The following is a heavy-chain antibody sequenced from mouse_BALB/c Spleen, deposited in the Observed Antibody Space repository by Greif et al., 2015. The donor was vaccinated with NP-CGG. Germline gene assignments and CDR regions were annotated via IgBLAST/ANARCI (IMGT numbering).Heavy chain of an antibody. D-gene: IGHD1-1*01. CDR1: GFNIKDYY. V-gene: IGHV14-4*02. CDR2: IDPENGDT. Sequence: EVQLQQSGAELVRSGASVKLSCTASGFNIKDYYMHWVKQRPEQGLEWIGWIDPENGDTEYAPKFQGKATMTADTSSNTAYLQLSSLTSEDTAVYYCNYYGSSYYAMDYWGQGTSVTVSS. J-gene: IGHJ4*01. CDR3: NYYGSSYYAMDY.